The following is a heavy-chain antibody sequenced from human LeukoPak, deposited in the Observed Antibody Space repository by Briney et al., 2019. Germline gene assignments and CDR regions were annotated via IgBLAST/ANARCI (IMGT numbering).Heavy chain of an antibody. CDR3: ARDLHYYDSSGYSENDAFDI. CDR2: IYTSGST. V-gene: IGHV4-4*07. Sequence: TSETLSLTCTVSGGSISIYYWSWIRQPAGKGLEWIGRIYTSGSTNYNPSLKSRVTMSVDTSKNQFSLKLSSVTAADTAVYYCARDLHYYDSSGYSENDAFDIWGQGTMVTVSS. CDR1: GGSISIYY. J-gene: IGHJ3*02. D-gene: IGHD3-22*01.